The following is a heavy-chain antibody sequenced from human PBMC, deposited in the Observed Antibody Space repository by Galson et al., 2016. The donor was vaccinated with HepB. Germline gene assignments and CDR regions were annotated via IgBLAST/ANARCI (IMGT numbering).Heavy chain of an antibody. Sequence: SLRLSCATSGFTFSSYWMTWXXQAXXXGLXXVAXXXQDXIEKYYVGSVEGRFTISRDNAKKSLYLQMDSLRAEDTAVYYCARSGEPSWGQGTPLTVSS. CDR3: ARSGEPS. V-gene: IGHV3-7*01. D-gene: IGHD4-17*01. J-gene: IGHJ5*02. CDR2: XXQDXIEK. CDR1: GFTFSSYW.